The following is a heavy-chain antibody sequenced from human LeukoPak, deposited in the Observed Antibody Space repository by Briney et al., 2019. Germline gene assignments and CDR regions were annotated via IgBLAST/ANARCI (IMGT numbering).Heavy chain of an antibody. CDR3: ARDGSASAIAAADSYYYGMDV. D-gene: IGHD6-13*01. CDR1: GGSISSYY. CDR2: IYYSGST. Sequence: NSSETLSLTCTVSGGSISSYYWSWIRQPPGKGLEWIGYIYYSGSTNYNPSLKSRVTISVDTSKNQFSLKLSSVTAADTAVYYCARDGSASAIAAADSYYYGMDVWGQGTTVTVSS. V-gene: IGHV4-59*01. J-gene: IGHJ6*02.